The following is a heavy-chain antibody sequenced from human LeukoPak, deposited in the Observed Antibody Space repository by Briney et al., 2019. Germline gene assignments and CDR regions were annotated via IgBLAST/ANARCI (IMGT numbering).Heavy chain of an antibody. J-gene: IGHJ6*03. D-gene: IGHD4/OR15-4a*01. Sequence: GGSLRLSCAASGFTFSSYAMSWVRQAPGKGLEWVSAISGSGGSTYYADSVKGRFTISRDNSKKPLYLQMNSLRAEDTAVYYCAKDGPLTTKHFVYYYYMDVWGKGTTVTVSS. CDR1: GFTFSSYA. CDR2: ISGSGGST. CDR3: AKDGPLTTKHFVYYYYMDV. V-gene: IGHV3-23*01.